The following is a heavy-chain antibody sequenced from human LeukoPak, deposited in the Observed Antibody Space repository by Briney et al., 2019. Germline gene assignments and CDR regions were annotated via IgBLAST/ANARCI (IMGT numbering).Heavy chain of an antibody. CDR1: GFSFSSNH. D-gene: IGHD3-3*01. V-gene: IGHV3-48*01. Sequence: GGSLRLSCAASGFSFSSNHMNWVRQAPGKGLEWVSYISSSSTTIYYADSVKGRFTISRDTSKNTLYLQMNSLRAEDTAVYYCARGPYYDFWSGYYTLYDYWGQGTLVTVSS. CDR3: ARGPYYDFWSGYYTLYDY. J-gene: IGHJ4*02. CDR2: ISSSSTTI.